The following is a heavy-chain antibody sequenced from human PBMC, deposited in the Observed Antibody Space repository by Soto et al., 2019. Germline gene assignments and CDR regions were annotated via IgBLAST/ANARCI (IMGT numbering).Heavy chain of an antibody. CDR3: ARDTGRAYCGGDCSDAFDI. CDR1: GFTFSSYS. Sequence: EVQLVESGGGLVQPGGSLRLSCAASGFTFSSYSMNWVRQAPGKGLEWVSYISSSSSTIYYADSVKGRFTISRDNAKNSLYLQMNSLRDEDTAVYYCARDTGRAYCGGDCSDAFDIWGQWTMVTVSS. CDR2: ISSSSSTI. D-gene: IGHD2-21*02. V-gene: IGHV3-48*02. J-gene: IGHJ3*02.